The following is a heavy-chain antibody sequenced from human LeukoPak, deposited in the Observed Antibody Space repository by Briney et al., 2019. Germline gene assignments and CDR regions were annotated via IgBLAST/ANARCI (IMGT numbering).Heavy chain of an antibody. CDR3: GRNSGFYDYYSHVDV. CDR1: DGTMRGHN. CDR2: IHYSGNT. Sequence: SSETLSCNSTVSDGTMRGHNWIWIRQAPGKGLEGRANIHYSGNTNYSPSLKSRVSISIDTSKNQFSLKLRSVTAADTAVYYCGRNSGFYDYYSHVDVWAKVTTVTVSS. J-gene: IGHJ6*03. V-gene: IGHV4-59*11. D-gene: IGHD3-22*01.